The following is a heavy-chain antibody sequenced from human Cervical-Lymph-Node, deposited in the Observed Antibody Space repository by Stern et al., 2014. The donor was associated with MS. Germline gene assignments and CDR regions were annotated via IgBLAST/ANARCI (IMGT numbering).Heavy chain of an antibody. J-gene: IGHJ4*02. D-gene: IGHD2-21*02. CDR1: GFTFSDYY. CDR2: ISPSGDTI. Sequence: VQLVESGGGLVKPGGSLRLSCAASGFTFSDYYMTWIRQAPGKGLEWLSYISPSGDTIYCADSVKGRFTISRDDAKNSLYLQMNILRAEDTAVYYCARDQDGGDWYDYWGQGTLVTVSS. V-gene: IGHV3-11*01. CDR3: ARDQDGGDWYDY.